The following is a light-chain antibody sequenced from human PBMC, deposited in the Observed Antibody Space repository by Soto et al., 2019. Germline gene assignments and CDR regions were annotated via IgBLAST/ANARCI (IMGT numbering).Light chain of an antibody. V-gene: IGLV2-14*01. CDR3: SSYTGSSTFV. CDR2: DVN. Sequence: SVLAQPASVSVSPGQSITISCTGTSSDVGGYDYVSWYQKLPGKAPKLLIYDVNNRPSGVSHRFSGSKSGNTASLTISGLQAEDEADYYCSSYTGSSTFVFGTGTKVTVL. J-gene: IGLJ1*01. CDR1: SSDVGGYDY.